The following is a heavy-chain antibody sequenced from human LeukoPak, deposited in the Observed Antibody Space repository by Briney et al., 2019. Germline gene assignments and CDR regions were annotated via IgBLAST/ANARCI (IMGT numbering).Heavy chain of an antibody. J-gene: IGHJ4*02. CDR1: GYSFTTYW. CDR3: ARGKSYYYTPYDY. V-gene: IGHV5-51*01. Sequence: GESLKISCKGSGYSFTTYWIAWVRQMPGKGLEWIGIICPGDSDTRYSPSFQGQVTISADKSISTAYLQWSSLKASDTAMYYCARGKSYYYTPYDYWGQGTLVTVSS. D-gene: IGHD3-22*01. CDR2: ICPGDSDT.